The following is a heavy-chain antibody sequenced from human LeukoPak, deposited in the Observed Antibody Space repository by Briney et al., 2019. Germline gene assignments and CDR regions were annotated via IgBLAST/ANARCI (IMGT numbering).Heavy chain of an antibody. J-gene: IGHJ3*02. CDR1: GGSFSGYY. Sequence: SETLSLTCAVYGGSFSGYYWSWIRQPPGKGLEWIGEINHSGSTNYNPSLKSRVTISVDTSKNQFSLKLSSVTAADTAVYYCARDLSHYDFWSGYYLDAFDIWGQGTMVTVSS. CDR3: ARDLSHYDFWSGYYLDAFDI. CDR2: INHSGST. V-gene: IGHV4-34*01. D-gene: IGHD3-3*01.